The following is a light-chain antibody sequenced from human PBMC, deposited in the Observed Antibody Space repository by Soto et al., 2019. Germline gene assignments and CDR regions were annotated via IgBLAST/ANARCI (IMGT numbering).Light chain of an antibody. CDR2: AAS. Sequence: DIQVTQSPSSLSASVGDRFTVTCRASQSISSYLNWYQQKPGKAPKLLIYAASSLQSGVPSRFSGSGSGTEFTLTINSLQPEDFATYYCQQSYSAPRTFGQGTKVDIK. CDR1: QSISSY. V-gene: IGKV1-39*01. J-gene: IGKJ1*01. CDR3: QQSYSAPRT.